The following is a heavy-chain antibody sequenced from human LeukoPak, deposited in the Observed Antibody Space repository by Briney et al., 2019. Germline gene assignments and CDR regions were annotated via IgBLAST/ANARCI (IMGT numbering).Heavy chain of an antibody. CDR3: ARGYDYVWGSYSWFDP. Sequence: SETLSLTCAVSGGSISSSNWWSWVRQPPGRGLEWIGEIYHSGSTNYNPSLKSRVTISVDKSKNQFSLKLSSVTAADTAVYYCARGYDYVWGSYSWFDPWGQGTLVTVSS. D-gene: IGHD3-16*01. CDR2: IYHSGST. J-gene: IGHJ5*02. V-gene: IGHV4-4*02. CDR1: GGSISSSNW.